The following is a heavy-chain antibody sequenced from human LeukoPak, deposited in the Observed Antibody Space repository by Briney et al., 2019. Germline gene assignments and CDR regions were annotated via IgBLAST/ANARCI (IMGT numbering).Heavy chain of an antibody. CDR3: ARSLKRGDAFDI. J-gene: IGHJ3*02. V-gene: IGHV3-11*06. CDR1: GFTFSDYY. Sequence: PGGSLRPSCAASGFTFSDYYMSWIRQAPGKGLEWVSYISSSSSYTNYADSVKSRFTISRDNAKNSLYLQMNSLRAEDTAVYYCARSLKRGDAFDIWGQGTMVTVSS. CDR2: ISSSSSYT. D-gene: IGHD5-24*01.